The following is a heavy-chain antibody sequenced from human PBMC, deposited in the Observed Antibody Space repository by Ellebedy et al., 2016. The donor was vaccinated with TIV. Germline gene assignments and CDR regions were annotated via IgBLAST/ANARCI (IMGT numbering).Heavy chain of an antibody. J-gene: IGHJ1*01. CDR3: ATVTGTVFEQ. D-gene: IGHD1-1*01. CDR1: GYSLIELS. CDR2: LDLEEGEI. Sequence: AASVKVSCKVSGYSLIELSMHWVRQAPGKGLEWIGGLDLEEGEIVYAQIFQGRVIMTEDTSANTTYMELSRLRSDDTVVYYCATVTGTVFEQWGQGTLVNVSS. V-gene: IGHV1-24*01.